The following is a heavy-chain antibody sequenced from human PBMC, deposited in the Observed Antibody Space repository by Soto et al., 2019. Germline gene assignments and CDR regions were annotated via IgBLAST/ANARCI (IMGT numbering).Heavy chain of an antibody. D-gene: IGHD5-18*01. CDR1: GYTFTSYY. V-gene: IGHV1-46*03. CDR2: INPSGGST. CDR3: ARATQLWHYYCYGMDV. Sequence: QVQLVQSGAEVKKPGASVKVSCKASGYTFTSYYMHWVRQAPGQGLEWMGIINPSGGSTTYAQKFQGRVTMTRDTSTSTVYMELSSLRSEDTAVYYCARATQLWHYYCYGMDVWGQGTTVTVSS. J-gene: IGHJ6*02.